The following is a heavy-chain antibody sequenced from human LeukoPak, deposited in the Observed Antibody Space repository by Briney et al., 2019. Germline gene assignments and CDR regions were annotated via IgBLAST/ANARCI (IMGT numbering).Heavy chain of an antibody. J-gene: IGHJ5*02. CDR1: GGSINNYY. Sequence: PSETLSLTCTVSGGSINNYYWSWIRQPPGKGLEWIGYIYSSGSTNYNPSLKSRVIISVDTSKSQFSLKLSSVTAADTAVYYCARRTLCCGERFDPWGQGTLVTVSS. D-gene: IGHD3-16*01. V-gene: IGHV4-59*08. CDR3: ARRTLCCGERFDP. CDR2: IYSSGST.